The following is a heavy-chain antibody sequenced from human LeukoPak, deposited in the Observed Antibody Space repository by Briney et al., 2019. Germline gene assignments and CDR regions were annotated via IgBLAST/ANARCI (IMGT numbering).Heavy chain of an antibody. Sequence: SETLSLTCAVSGGSISSDYYYWSWIRQPPGKGLEWIGYIHHSGNPYYNPSLKSRLIISVDTSKNQFSLKLTSVTAADTAVYHCVSFPDSVYVDHWGQGILVTVSS. V-gene: IGHV4-30-4*08. CDR2: IHHSGNP. CDR3: VSFPDSVYVDH. CDR1: GGSISSDYYY. D-gene: IGHD5/OR15-5a*01. J-gene: IGHJ4*02.